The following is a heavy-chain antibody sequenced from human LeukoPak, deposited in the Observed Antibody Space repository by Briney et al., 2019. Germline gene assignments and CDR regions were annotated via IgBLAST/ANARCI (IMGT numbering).Heavy chain of an antibody. J-gene: IGHJ3*02. CDR2: FDPEDGET. V-gene: IGHV1-24*01. Sequence: ASVKVSCKVSGYILAELSMHWVRQAPGKGLEWMGGRKGLEWMGGFDPEDGETIYAQKFQGRVTMTEDTSTDTAYMELSSLRSEDTAVYYCATRLRWSDAFDIWGQGTMVTVSS. D-gene: IGHD2-15*01. CDR3: ATRLRWSDAFDI. CDR1: GYILAELS.